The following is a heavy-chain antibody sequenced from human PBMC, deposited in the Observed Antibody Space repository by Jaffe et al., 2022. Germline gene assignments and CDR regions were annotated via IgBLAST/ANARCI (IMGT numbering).Heavy chain of an antibody. J-gene: IGHJ3*02. Sequence: EVQLLESGGGLVQTGGSLRLSCAASGFTFSNYAMSWVRQAPGKGLEWVSTISYSGYNTYYADSVKGRFTISRDSSKNTLYLQMSTLRAEDTAVYYCGKGGGDYSAFDIWGQGTMVTVSS. V-gene: IGHV3-23*01. D-gene: IGHD4-17*01. CDR1: GFTFSNYA. CDR3: GKGGGDYSAFDI. CDR2: ISYSGYNT.